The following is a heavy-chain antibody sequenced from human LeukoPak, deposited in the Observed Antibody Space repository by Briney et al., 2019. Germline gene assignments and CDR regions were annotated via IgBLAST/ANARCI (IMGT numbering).Heavy chain of an antibody. CDR1: GFTFSSYG. CDR2: IWYDGSNK. V-gene: IGHV3-33*01. D-gene: IGHD1-7*01. Sequence: HPGGSLRLSCVASGFTFSSYGMHWVRQAPGKGLEWVAVIWYDGSNKYYADSVKGRFTISRDNSKNTLYLQMNSLRAEDTAVYYCARDQTGTSPSLLYWGQGTLVTVSS. CDR3: ARDQTGTSPSLLY. J-gene: IGHJ4*02.